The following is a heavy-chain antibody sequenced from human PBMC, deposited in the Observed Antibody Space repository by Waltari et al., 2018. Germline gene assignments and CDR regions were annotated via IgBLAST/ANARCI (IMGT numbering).Heavy chain of an antibody. J-gene: IGHJ4*02. CDR2: VDPEDGET. Sequence: EVQLVQSGAEVKKPGATVKISCKASGYTFTDYYMHWVQQAPGKGLEWMGRVDPEDGETIYAEKFQGRVTITADTSTDTAYMELSSLRSEYTAVYYCATVKPHYYDSSGYYNYWGQGTLVTVSS. V-gene: IGHV1-69-2*01. CDR3: ATVKPHYYDSSGYYNY. CDR1: GYTFTDYY. D-gene: IGHD3-22*01.